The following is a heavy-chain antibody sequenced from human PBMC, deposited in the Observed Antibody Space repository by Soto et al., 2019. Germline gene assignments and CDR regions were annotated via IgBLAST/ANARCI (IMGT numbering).Heavy chain of an antibody. J-gene: IGHJ4*02. CDR1: EGTFSSYT. CDR2: IIPILGIA. D-gene: IGHD2-15*01. V-gene: IGHV1-69*02. Sequence: SVKVSCKASEGTFSSYTISWVRQAPGQGLEWMGRIIPILGIANYAQKFQGRVTITADKSTSTAYMELSSLRSEDTAVYYCATERRGYCSGGSCYSAVRRFDYWGQGTLVTVS. CDR3: ATERRGYCSGGSCYSAVRRFDY.